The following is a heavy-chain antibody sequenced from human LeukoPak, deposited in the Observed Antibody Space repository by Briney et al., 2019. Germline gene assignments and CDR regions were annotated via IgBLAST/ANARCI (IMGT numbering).Heavy chain of an antibody. V-gene: IGHV3-30-3*01. CDR2: ISYDANIGSNK. D-gene: IGHD3-3*01. CDR1: GFTFSRYA. CDR3: ARDGGYDFWSGYYQDY. J-gene: IGHJ4*02. Sequence: PGRSLRLSCATSGFTFSRYAMHWVRQAPGKGLEWVALISYDANIGSNKYYADSVKGRFTISRDNSKNTPYLQMNSLRAEDTAVYYCARDGGYDFWSGYYQDYWGQGTLVTVSS.